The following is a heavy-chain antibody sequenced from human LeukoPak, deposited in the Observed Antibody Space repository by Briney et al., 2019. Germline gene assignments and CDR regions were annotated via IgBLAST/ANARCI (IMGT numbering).Heavy chain of an antibody. CDR1: GYTFTSYY. D-gene: IGHD3-3*01. CDR3: ARDREQLRFMEWLPPYYYYMDV. V-gene: IGHV1-46*01. CDR2: INPSGGST. Sequence: ASVKVSCKASGYTFTSYYMHWVRQAPGQGLEGMGIINPSGGSTSYAQKFQGRVTMTLETSTSKVYMELSSLRSEDTAVYYCARDREQLRFMEWLPPYYYYMDVWGKGTTVTVSS. J-gene: IGHJ6*03.